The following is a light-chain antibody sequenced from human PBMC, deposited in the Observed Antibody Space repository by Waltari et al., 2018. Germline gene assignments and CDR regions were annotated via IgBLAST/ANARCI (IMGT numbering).Light chain of an antibody. CDR2: ETS. V-gene: IGKV1-5*03. Sequence: DIQMTQSPSTLSASVGDRVTISCRASRTIRTWLAWYQQKPGKAPKLLIYETSRLESGVPSRFSGSGSQTVFTLTISSLQPDDFATYYCQQYNSYSTFGGGTKVEIK. CDR3: QQYNSYST. J-gene: IGKJ4*01. CDR1: RTIRTW.